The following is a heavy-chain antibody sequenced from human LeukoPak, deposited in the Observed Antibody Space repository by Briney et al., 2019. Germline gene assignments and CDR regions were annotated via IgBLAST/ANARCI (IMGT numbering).Heavy chain of an antibody. CDR3: ARGVLVYDFWSGSRPNLDY. CDR1: GYTFTSYD. V-gene: IGHV1-8*01. Sequence: GASVKVSCKASGYTFTSYDINWVRQATGQGLEWMGWMNRNSGNTGYAQKFQGRVTMTRNTSISTAYMELSSLRSEDTAVYYCARGVLVYDFWSGSRPNLDYWGQGTLVTVSS. J-gene: IGHJ4*02. CDR2: MNRNSGNT. D-gene: IGHD3-3*01.